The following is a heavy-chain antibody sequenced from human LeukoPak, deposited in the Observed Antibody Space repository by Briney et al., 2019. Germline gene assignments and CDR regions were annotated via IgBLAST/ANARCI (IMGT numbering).Heavy chain of an antibody. V-gene: IGHV3-21*01. CDR2: IISTSTNI. CDR3: AREGSTFGAYERLDY. CDR1: GFPFSSYR. J-gene: IGHJ4*02. Sequence: PGGTLRFSCADSGFPFSSYRMTWVRQRPGKGLERVSSIISTSTNIYYADSAKGRLTISIDNAKTTMYLQMNSMRAEDTDVYYCAREGSTFGAYERLDYWGQGTLVTVSS. D-gene: IGHD5-12*01.